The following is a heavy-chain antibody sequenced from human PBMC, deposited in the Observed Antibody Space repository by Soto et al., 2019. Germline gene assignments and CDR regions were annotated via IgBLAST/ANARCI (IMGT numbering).Heavy chain of an antibody. CDR3: ARESIVVVPAAMGWFDP. Sequence: PSETLSLTCTVSGGSISSGGYYWSWIRQHPGKGLEWIGYIYHSGSTYYNPSLKSRVTISVDTSKNQFSLKLSSVTAADTAVYYCARESIVVVPAAMGWFDPWGQGTLVTVSS. V-gene: IGHV4-31*03. CDR2: IYHSGST. D-gene: IGHD2-2*01. CDR1: GGSISSGGYY. J-gene: IGHJ5*02.